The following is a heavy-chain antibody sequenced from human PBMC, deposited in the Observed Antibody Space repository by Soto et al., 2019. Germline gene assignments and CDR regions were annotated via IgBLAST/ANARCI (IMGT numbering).Heavy chain of an antibody. V-gene: IGHV3-23*01. Sequence: PGGSLRLSCAASGFTFSSYAMSWVRQAPGKGLEWVSAISGSGGSTYYADSVKGRFTISRDNSKNTLYLQMDSLRAEDTAVYYCATVEGSSGWSGGAFDIWGQGTMVTVSS. J-gene: IGHJ3*02. CDR2: ISGSGGST. D-gene: IGHD6-19*01. CDR1: GFTFSSYA. CDR3: ATVEGSSGWSGGAFDI.